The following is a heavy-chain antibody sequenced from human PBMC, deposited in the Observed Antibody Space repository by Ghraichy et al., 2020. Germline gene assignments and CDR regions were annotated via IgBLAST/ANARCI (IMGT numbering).Heavy chain of an antibody. V-gene: IGHV3-7*01. D-gene: IGHD3-10*01. J-gene: IGHJ4*02. CDR2: IKEDGSEK. CDR1: GFTFSEPW. Sequence: LSLTCAASGFTFSEPWMSWVRQAPGKGLEWVANIKEDGSEKSYVDSVKGRFTISRDNAKNSLFLQMNSLRVDDTAVYYCARVDFDGSGSSYRHLDYWGQGTLVTVSS. CDR3: ARVDFDGSGSSYRHLDY.